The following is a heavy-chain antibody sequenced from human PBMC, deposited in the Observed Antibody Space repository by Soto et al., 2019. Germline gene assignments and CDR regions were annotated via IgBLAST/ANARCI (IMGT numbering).Heavy chain of an antibody. J-gene: IGHJ4*02. Sequence: PSETLSLTCTVSGGSISSYYWSWIRQPPGKGLEWIGYIYYSGSTNYNPSLKSRVTISVDTSKNQFSLKLSSVTAADTAVYYCARILTGTSLGPHFDYWGQGTLVTVSS. CDR1: GGSISSYY. V-gene: IGHV4-59*01. CDR3: ARILTGTSLGPHFDY. D-gene: IGHD1-7*01. CDR2: IYYSGST.